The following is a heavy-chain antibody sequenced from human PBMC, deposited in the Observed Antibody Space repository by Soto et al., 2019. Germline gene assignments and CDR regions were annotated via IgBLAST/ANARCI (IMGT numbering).Heavy chain of an antibody. D-gene: IGHD2-21*02. J-gene: IGHJ1*01. CDR2: VIPNLGET. CDR3: ARSPRGDAKYLQH. V-gene: IGHV1-69*02. CDR1: GGTLSSYT. Sequence: GASVKVSCKASGGTLSSYTFSWVRQAPGQGLEWMGRVIPNLGETNYAKKFQGRVTIVMDTSTSTAYMELRSLRSDDTAVYYCARSPRGDAKYLQHWGQGSLVTVSS.